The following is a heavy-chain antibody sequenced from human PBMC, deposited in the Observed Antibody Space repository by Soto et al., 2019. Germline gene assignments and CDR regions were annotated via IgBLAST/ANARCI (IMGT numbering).Heavy chain of an antibody. CDR3: ARDDFWSGWRNYYYYGMDV. V-gene: IGHV4-30-4*01. J-gene: IGHJ6*02. Sequence: SLTCTVSGGSISSGDYYWSWIRQPPGKGLEWIGYIYYSGSTYYNPSLKSRVTISVDTSKNQFSLKLSSVTAADTAVYYCARDDFWSGWRNYYYYGMDVWGQGTTVTVSS. CDR2: IYYSGST. CDR1: GGSISSGDYY. D-gene: IGHD3-3*01.